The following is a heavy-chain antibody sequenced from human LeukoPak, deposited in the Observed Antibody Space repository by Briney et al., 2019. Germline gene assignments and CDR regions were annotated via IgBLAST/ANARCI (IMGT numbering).Heavy chain of an antibody. J-gene: IGHJ3*02. V-gene: IGHV3-53*01. D-gene: IGHD2-15*01. Sequence: PGGSLRLSCAASGFTFDDYGMSWVRQAPGKGLEWVSVIYSGGSTYYTDYVKGRFTISRDNSKNTLYLQRKRRRVEDTAVFYCVRERSGGPLDIWPRATIVTLSS. CDR2: IYSGGST. CDR1: GFTFDDYG. CDR3: VRERSGGPLDI.